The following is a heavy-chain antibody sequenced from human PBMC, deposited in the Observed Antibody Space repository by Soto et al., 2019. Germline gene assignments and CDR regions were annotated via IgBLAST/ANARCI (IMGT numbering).Heavy chain of an antibody. Sequence: EVQLLESGGGLVQPGGSLRLSCAASGFTFSSYAMSWVRQAPGKGLEWVSAISGSGGSTYYADSVKGRFTISRDNSKNXLXLQMNSLRAEDTAVYYCAKDTRQWLVRSPDYYGMDVWGQGTTVTVSS. J-gene: IGHJ6*02. D-gene: IGHD6-19*01. V-gene: IGHV3-23*01. CDR2: ISGSGGST. CDR1: GFTFSSYA. CDR3: AKDTRQWLVRSPDYYGMDV.